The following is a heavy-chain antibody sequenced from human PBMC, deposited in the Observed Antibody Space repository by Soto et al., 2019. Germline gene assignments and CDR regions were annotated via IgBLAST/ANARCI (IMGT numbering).Heavy chain of an antibody. V-gene: IGHV3-64*01. CDR2: ISSNGGST. D-gene: IGHD4-4*01. CDR3: AGGLDYSGWVDYYYYMAV. CDR1: GFTFSSYA. Sequence: EVQLVESGGGLVQPGGSLRLSCAASGFTFSSYAMHWVRQAPGKGLEYVSAISSNGGSTYYANSVKGRFTISRNNSKNTLYLQMGSLRAEDMAVYYCAGGLDYSGWVDYYYYMAVWGKGTTVTVSS. J-gene: IGHJ6*03.